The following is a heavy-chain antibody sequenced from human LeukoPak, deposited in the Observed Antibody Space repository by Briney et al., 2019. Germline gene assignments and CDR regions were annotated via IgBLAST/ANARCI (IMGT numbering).Heavy chain of an antibody. CDR1: GFTFSNYW. J-gene: IGHJ5*02. D-gene: IGHD6-13*01. V-gene: IGHV3-7*01. Sequence: GGSLRLSCTVSGFTFSNYWMSWVRQAPGKGLEWVANIKQDGSEKYYVDSVEGRFAISRDNAQNSLYLQMNSLRVEDTAMYYCARWQPGFDPWGQGTLVTVSS. CDR2: IKQDGSEK. CDR3: ARWQPGFDP.